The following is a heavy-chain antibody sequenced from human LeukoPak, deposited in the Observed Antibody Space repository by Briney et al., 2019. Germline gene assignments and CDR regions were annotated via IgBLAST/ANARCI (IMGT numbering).Heavy chain of an antibody. V-gene: IGHV3-13*01. CDR3: ARQMQSHGNFDS. J-gene: IGHJ4*02. CDR1: GFTVSSYA. CDR2: LGIAGDT. Sequence: GGSLRLSCAASGFTVSSYAMHWVRQPIGRGLEWVSALGIAGDTFYPGSVKGRFTISRENARNSLYLQMNSLRAEDTAMYYCARQMQSHGNFDSWGQGTLVTVSS. D-gene: IGHD1-26*01.